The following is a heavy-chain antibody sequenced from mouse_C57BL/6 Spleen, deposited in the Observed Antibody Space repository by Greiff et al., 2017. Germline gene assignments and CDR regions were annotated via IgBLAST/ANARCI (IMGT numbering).Heavy chain of an antibody. D-gene: IGHD5-5*01. J-gene: IGHJ3*01. CDR3: SKDGGYECDYLGFAY. CDR1: GYTFTSYW. CDR2: IDPNSGGT. V-gene: IGHV1-72*01. Sequence: VQLQQPGAELVKPGASVKLSCKASGYTFTSYWMHWVEQRPGRGLEWIGGIDPNSGGTKYNQKFKSKATLTVDKPSTTAYMQLRSRTSEDSAVYYCSKDGGYECDYLGFAYWGQGTLVTVSA.